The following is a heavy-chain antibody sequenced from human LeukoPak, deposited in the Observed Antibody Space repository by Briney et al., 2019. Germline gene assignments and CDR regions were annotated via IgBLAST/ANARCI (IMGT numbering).Heavy chain of an antibody. CDR3: ARAYSSSPETAYYFDY. J-gene: IGHJ4*02. CDR1: GGSISSNSYY. Sequence: SETLSLTCTVSGGSISSNSYYWGWIRQPPGKGLAWIGSIYYSGSTNYNPSLKSRVTISVDKSKNQFSLKLSSVTAADTAVYYCARAYSSSPETAYYFDYWGQGTLVTVSS. V-gene: IGHV4-39*07. D-gene: IGHD6-6*01. CDR2: IYYSGST.